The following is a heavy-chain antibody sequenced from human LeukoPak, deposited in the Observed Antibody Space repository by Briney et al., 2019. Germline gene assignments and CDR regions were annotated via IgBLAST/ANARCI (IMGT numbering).Heavy chain of an antibody. V-gene: IGHV3-74*01. D-gene: IGHD4-17*01. J-gene: IGHJ4*02. CDR2: IKSDGSST. CDR1: GFTFSNFW. CDR3: ARGGYGAHMG. Sequence: GGSLRLSCAASGFTFSNFWMHWVRQAPGKGLVWVSGIKSDGSSTSYVDSVKGRFTISRDNAKNTLDLQMNGLRAEDTAVYCCARGGYGAHMGWGQGTLVTVSS.